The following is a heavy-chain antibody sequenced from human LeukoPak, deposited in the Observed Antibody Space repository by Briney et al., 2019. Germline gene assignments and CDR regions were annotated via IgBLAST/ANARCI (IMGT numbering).Heavy chain of an antibody. Sequence: PGGSLSLSCAASGFTFSRDCMNWVRQPPGKGLEWVSSISSSSNYIYYADSVKGRFTISRHNAKNSLYLQMNSLRAEDTAVYYCARDRVYDYDSSASIDYWGQGTLVTVSS. V-gene: IGHV3-21*01. J-gene: IGHJ4*02. CDR2: ISSSSNYI. CDR3: ARDRVYDYDSSASIDY. CDR1: GFTFSRDC. D-gene: IGHD3-22*01.